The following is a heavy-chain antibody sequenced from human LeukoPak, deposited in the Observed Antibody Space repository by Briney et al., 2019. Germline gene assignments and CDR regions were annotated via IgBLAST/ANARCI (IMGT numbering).Heavy chain of an antibody. V-gene: IGHV3-30*04. CDR1: GFTFSSYA. D-gene: IGHD4-23*01. CDR2: ISYDGSNK. Sequence: GRSLRLSCAASGFTFSSYAMHWVRQAPGKGLEWVAVISYDGSNKYYADSVKGRFTISRDNSKNTLYLQMNSLRAEDTAAYYCARAVARGPFDYWGQGTLVTVSS. J-gene: IGHJ4*02. CDR3: ARAVARGPFDY.